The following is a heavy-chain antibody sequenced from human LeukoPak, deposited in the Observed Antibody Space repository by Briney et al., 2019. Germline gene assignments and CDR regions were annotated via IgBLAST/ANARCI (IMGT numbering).Heavy chain of an antibody. CDR3: ANTYGEGGGY. CDR1: GFTFSSYA. D-gene: IGHD4-17*01. CDR2: VSGSGGSK. V-gene: IGHV3-23*01. J-gene: IGHJ4*02. Sequence: HPGGSLRLSFASSGFTFSSYAMSWVRQAPGKGLEWVAAVSGSGGSKYYADPVNRGSTIARNNTKNTLYLQMTILTAAHPAGYCCANTYGEGGGYWGQGTVVSVST.